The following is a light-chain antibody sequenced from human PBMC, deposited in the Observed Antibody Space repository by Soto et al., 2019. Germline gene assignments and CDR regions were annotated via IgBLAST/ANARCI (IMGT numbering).Light chain of an antibody. CDR1: QSVSSSQ. J-gene: IGKJ5*01. CDR3: QQRHMWPIT. Sequence: EVVLTQSPGTLSLSPGERATLSCRASQSVSSSQLTWFQQKPGQAPRLLIYAASNRAAGIPDRFSGSGSGTDFTLTISSLEPEDSAVYYCQQRHMWPITFGQGTRLEIK. V-gene: IGKV3D-20*02. CDR2: AAS.